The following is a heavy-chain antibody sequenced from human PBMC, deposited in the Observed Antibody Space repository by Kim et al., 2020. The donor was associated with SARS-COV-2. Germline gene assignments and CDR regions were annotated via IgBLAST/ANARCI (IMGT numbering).Heavy chain of an antibody. D-gene: IGHD3-22*01. V-gene: IGHV1-69*04. CDR1: GGTFSSYA. CDR3: ARDLTRNYYDSSGYLDY. CDR2: IIPILGIA. J-gene: IGHJ4*02. Sequence: SVKVSCKASGGTFSSYAISWVRQAPGQGLEWMGRIIPILGIANYAQKFQGRVTITADKSTSTAYMELSSLRSEDTAVYYCARDLTRNYYDSSGYLDYWGQGTLVTVSS.